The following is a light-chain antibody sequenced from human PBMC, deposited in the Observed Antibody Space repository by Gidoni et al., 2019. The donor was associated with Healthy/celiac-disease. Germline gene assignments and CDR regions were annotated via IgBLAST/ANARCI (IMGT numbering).Light chain of an antibody. V-gene: IGKV1-5*03. CDR2: KAS. Sequence: DAQLTQSPSTRSASVGDRVTITCRASQSISSWLAWYQQKPGKAPKLLIYKASSLESGVPSRFSGSGSGTEFTLTISSLQPDDFATYYCQQYNGYSYTFGPGTKVDI. J-gene: IGKJ3*01. CDR1: QSISSW. CDR3: QQYNGYSYT.